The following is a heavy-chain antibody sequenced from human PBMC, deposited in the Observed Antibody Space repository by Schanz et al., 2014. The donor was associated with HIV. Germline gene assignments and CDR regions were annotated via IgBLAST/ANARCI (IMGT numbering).Heavy chain of an antibody. J-gene: IGHJ6*02. CDR2: INPSGGST. V-gene: IGHV1-46*01. CDR3: ARDGDGYVNYYYGMDV. CDR1: GDTFTGDF. Sequence: QVQLVQSGAEVKKPGASVKVSCKASGDTFTGDFMHWVRQAPGQGLEWMGIINPSGGSTSYAQKFQGRVTMTRDTSTSTVYLALSSLTFEDTAVYYCARDGDGYVNYYYGMDVWGQGTTVTVSS. D-gene: IGHD5-12*01.